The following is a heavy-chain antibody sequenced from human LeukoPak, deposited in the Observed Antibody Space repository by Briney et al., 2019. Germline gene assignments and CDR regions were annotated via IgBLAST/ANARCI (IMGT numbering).Heavy chain of an antibody. J-gene: IGHJ6*02. D-gene: IGHD6-19*01. CDR3: ATSSGWYQRYYGMDV. CDR2: FDPEDGET. V-gene: IGHV1-24*01. Sequence: ASVKVSCKVSGYTLTELSMHWVRQAPGKGLEWVGGFDPEDGETIYAQKFQGRVTMTEDTSTDTAYMELSSLRSEDTAVYYCATSSGWYQRYYGMDVWGQGTTVTVSS. CDR1: GYTLTELS.